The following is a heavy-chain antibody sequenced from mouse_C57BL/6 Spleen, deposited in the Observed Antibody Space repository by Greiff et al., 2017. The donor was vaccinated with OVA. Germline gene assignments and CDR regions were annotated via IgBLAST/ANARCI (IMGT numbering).Heavy chain of an antibody. CDR2: IYYDGSST. D-gene: IGHD1-1*01. CDR1: GFTFSDYY. J-gene: IGHJ4*01. Sequence: LTESEGGSVQPGSSMKLSCTASGFTFSDYYMAWVRQVPGRGLEWVANIYYDGSSTYYLDSLKSRFIISRDNAKNILYLQMSSLKSEDTATYYCAREDYYGSSYYAMDYWGQGTSVTVSS. CDR3: AREDYYGSSYYAMDY. V-gene: IGHV5-16*01.